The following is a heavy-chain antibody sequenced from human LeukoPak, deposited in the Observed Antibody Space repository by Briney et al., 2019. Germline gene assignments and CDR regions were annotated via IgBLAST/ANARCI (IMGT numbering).Heavy chain of an antibody. CDR2: IYYSGST. J-gene: IGHJ5*02. CDR3: ARGLWFGGQSNWFDP. Sequence: PSETLSLTCTVSGGSISSYYWSWIRQPPGKGLEWIGYIYYSGSTNYNPSLKSRVTISVDTSKNQFSLKLSSVTAADTAVYYCARGLWFGGQSNWFDPWGQGTLVTVSS. D-gene: IGHD3-10*01. CDR1: GGSISSYY. V-gene: IGHV4-59*01.